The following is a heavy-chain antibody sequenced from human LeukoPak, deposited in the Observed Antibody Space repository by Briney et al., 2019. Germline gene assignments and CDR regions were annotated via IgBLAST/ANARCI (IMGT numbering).Heavy chain of an antibody. CDR1: GFTFSNYW. V-gene: IGHV3-21*01. CDR3: ARTWGATYYDFWSGYSGFDY. Sequence: GGSLRLSCAASGFTFSNYWMHWVRQAPGKGLEWVSSISSSSSYIYYADSVKGRFTISRDNAKNSLYLQMNSLRAEDTAVYYCARTWGATYYDFWSGYSGFDYWGQGTLVTVSS. CDR2: ISSSSSYI. J-gene: IGHJ4*02. D-gene: IGHD3-3*01.